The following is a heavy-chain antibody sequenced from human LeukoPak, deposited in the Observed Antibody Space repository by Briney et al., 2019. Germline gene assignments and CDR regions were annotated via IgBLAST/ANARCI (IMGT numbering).Heavy chain of an antibody. J-gene: IGHJ4*02. D-gene: IGHD3-22*01. Sequence: PGGSLRLSCAASGFRFSDYWMTWVRQTLGKGLECVANIKTDGSETYYPDTVKGRFTVSRDNAKNSLYLQMNSMRVEDTAVYYCTRDLSHDSSGWGQGTLVTVSS. CDR2: IKTDGSET. V-gene: IGHV3-7*01. CDR3: TRDLSHDSSG. CDR1: GFRFSDYW.